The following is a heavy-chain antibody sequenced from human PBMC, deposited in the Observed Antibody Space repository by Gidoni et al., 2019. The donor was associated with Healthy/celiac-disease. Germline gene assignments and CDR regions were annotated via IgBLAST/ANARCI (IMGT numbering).Heavy chain of an antibody. CDR3: ARAMTSGTLKFDY. CDR1: GFTFSSYA. D-gene: IGHD3-10*01. Sequence: QVQLVESGGGVVQPGRSLRLSCAASGFTFSSYAMHWVRQAPGKGLEWVAVISYDGSNKYYADSVKGRFTISRDNSKNTLYLQMNSLRAEDTAVYYCARAMTSGTLKFDYWGQGTLVTVSS. J-gene: IGHJ4*02. V-gene: IGHV3-30*01. CDR2: ISYDGSNK.